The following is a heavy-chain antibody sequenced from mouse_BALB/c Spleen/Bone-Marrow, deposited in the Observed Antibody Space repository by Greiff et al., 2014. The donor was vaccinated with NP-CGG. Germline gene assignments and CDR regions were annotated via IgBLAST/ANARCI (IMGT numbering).Heavy chain of an antibody. V-gene: IGHV1-14*01. CDR3: ARRWLPYAMDY. CDR2: INPYNDGT. Sequence: EVQLQESGPELVKPGASVKMSCKASGYTFTSYIMHWVKQKPGQGLEWIGYINPYNDGTKYNEKFKGEATLTSDKSSSTAYMELSSLTSEDSAVYYCARRWLPYAMDYWGQGTSVTVSS. J-gene: IGHJ4*01. CDR1: GYTFTSYI. D-gene: IGHD2-3*01.